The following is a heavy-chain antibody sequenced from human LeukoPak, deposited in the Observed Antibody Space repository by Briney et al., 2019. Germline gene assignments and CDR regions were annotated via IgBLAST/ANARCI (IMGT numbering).Heavy chain of an antibody. CDR2: INPNSGGT. J-gene: IGHJ3*02. V-gene: IGHV1-2*04. D-gene: IGHD1-1*01. Sequence: ASVKVSCKASGYTFTGYYMHWVRQAPGQGLEWMGWINPNSGGTNYAQKFQGWVTMTRDTSISTAYMELSRLRSDDTAVYYCARVKLEGHKQGAFDIWGQGTMVTVPS. CDR3: ARVKLEGHKQGAFDI. CDR1: GYTFTGYY.